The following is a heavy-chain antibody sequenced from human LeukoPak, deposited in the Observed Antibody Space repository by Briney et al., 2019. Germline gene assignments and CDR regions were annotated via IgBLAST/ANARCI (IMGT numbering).Heavy chain of an antibody. CDR3: ASLIGHTDYYDSSGYSSPFDS. V-gene: IGHV3-33*01. J-gene: IGHJ4*02. CDR2: IWYDGSDQ. Sequence: GGSLRLSCAASGFTFSTCGMHWVRQAPGKGLEWVAVIWYDGSDQYYADSVKGRFTISRDNSKDTLYLQMNSLRAEDTAVYYCASLIGHTDYYDSSGYSSPFDSWGQGTLVTVSS. D-gene: IGHD3-22*01. CDR1: GFTFSTCG.